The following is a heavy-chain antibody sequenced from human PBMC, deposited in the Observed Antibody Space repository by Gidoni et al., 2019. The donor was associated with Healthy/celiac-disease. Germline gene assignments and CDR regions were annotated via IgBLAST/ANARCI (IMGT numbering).Heavy chain of an antibody. D-gene: IGHD3-22*01. V-gene: IGHV4-34*01. J-gene: IGHJ4*02. CDR2: INHSGST. Sequence: QVQQQQWGARQLKPSETLSLTSAFYGGSFSGYDWSWIRQPPGKGLEWIGEINHSGSTNYNPSLKRRVTISVDTSKNQFSLKLSSVTAADTAVYYCARGRGSYYYSSGYGDFWGQGTLVTVSS. CDR3: ARGRGSYYYSSGYGDF. CDR1: GGSFSGYD.